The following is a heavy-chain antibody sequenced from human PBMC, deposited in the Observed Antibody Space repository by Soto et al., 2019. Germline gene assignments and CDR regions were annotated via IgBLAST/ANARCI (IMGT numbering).Heavy chain of an antibody. D-gene: IGHD3-10*01. V-gene: IGHV4-39*01. Sequence: QLQLQESGPGLVKPSETLSLTCTVSGGSISSSSYYWGWIRQPPGKGLEWIGSIYYSGSTYYNPSLKSRVTISVDTSKNQFSLKLSSVTAADTAVYYCARGAMVRGAAFDPWGQGTLVTVSS. CDR2: IYYSGST. CDR1: GGSISSSSYY. J-gene: IGHJ5*02. CDR3: ARGAMVRGAAFDP.